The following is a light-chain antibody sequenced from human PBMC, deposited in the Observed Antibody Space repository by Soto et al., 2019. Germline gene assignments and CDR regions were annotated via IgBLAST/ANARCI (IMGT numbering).Light chain of an antibody. CDR3: NSYTSKSTGV. CDR2: EVS. Sequence: QSALTQPASVSGSPGQSITISCTGTRSHVGGYNYVSWYQQHPGKAPKLIIYEVSNRPSGVSNRFSGSKSGNTASLTISGLQAEDEADYYCNSYTSKSTGVFGTGTKLTVL. CDR1: RSHVGGYNY. V-gene: IGLV2-14*01. J-gene: IGLJ1*01.